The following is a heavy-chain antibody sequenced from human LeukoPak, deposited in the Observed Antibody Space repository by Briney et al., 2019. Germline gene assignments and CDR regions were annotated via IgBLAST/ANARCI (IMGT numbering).Heavy chain of an antibody. V-gene: IGHV3-7*03. Sequence: GGSLRLSCAASGFTFRNYWMSWVRQAPGTGLEWVANIKQDGSDRNYVTSVRGRFTISRDDAESSLFLQMNSLRAEDTAVYYCVRNLAVAGTCFDSWGQGTLVTVSS. CDR1: GFTFRNYW. J-gene: IGHJ4*02. CDR3: VRNLAVAGTCFDS. CDR2: IKQDGSDR. D-gene: IGHD6-19*01.